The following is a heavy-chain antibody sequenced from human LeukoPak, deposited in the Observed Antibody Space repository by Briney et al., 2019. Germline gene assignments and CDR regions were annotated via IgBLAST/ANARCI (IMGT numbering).Heavy chain of an antibody. CDR2: INPDESST. V-gene: IGHV3-74*01. CDR3: ARGGLEPVDY. Sequence: GGSLRLSCAASGFTFSTYWMHWVRQAAGKGLVWVSRINPDESSTSYADSVKGRFTISRDNAKNTLYLQLNSLRDDDTAVYYCARGGLEPVDYWGQGTLVTVSS. J-gene: IGHJ4*02. CDR1: GFTFSTYW. D-gene: IGHD1-1*01.